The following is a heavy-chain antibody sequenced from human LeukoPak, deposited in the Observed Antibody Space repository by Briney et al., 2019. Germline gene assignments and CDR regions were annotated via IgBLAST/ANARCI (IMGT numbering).Heavy chain of an antibody. V-gene: IGHV4-39*07. D-gene: IGHD7-27*01. CDR2: IYYSGST. CDR1: GGSISSSSYY. Sequence: SETLSLTYTVSGGSISSSSYYWGWIRQPPGKGLEWIGSIYYSGSTYYNPSLKSRVTISVDTSKNQFSLKLSSVTAADTAVYYCAREVTGDGNYWGQGTLVTVSS. J-gene: IGHJ4*02. CDR3: AREVTGDGNY.